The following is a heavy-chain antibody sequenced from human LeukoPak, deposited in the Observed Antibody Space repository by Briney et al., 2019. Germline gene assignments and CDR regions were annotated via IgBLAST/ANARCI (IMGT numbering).Heavy chain of an antibody. J-gene: IGHJ5*02. D-gene: IGHD3-10*01. Sequence: SETLSLTCAVYGGSFSGYYWSWIRQPPGKGLEWIGEMNHSGSTNYNPSLKSRVTISVDTSKNQFSLKLSSVTAADPAASHSARGLVLWCGEATYNRFDPWGHGTPVTVSP. CDR3: ARGLVLWCGEATYNRFDP. V-gene: IGHV4-34*01. CDR2: MNHSGST. CDR1: GGSFSGYY.